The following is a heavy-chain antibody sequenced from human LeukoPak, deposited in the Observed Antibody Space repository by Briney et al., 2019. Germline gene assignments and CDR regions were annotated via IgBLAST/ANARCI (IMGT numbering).Heavy chain of an antibody. J-gene: IGHJ4*02. CDR2: IKQDRSEK. CDR1: GFTFSSYW. V-gene: IGHV3-7*01. CDR3: ARDPHVSFGEFPYFDY. D-gene: IGHD3-10*01. Sequence: TGGSLRLSCAASGFTFSSYWMSWVRQAPGKGLEWVANIKQDRSEKYYVDSVKGRFTISRDNAKNSLYLQMNSLRAEDTAVYYCARDPHVSFGEFPYFDYWGQGTLVTVSS.